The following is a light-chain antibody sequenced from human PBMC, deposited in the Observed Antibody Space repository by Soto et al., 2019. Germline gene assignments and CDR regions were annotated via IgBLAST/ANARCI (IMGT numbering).Light chain of an antibody. J-gene: IGLJ1*01. Sequence: QSVLTQPHSVSGSPGESVTISCTGTSSDVGAYNFVSWYQQHPGKAPRLLIYAVRKRPVVVPDRFSGSKSGNTASLTISGLQVEDEADYYCCSYAGSSTFDVFGTGTKVTVL. CDR2: AVR. CDR1: SSDVGAYNF. V-gene: IGLV2-11*01. CDR3: CSYAGSSTFDV.